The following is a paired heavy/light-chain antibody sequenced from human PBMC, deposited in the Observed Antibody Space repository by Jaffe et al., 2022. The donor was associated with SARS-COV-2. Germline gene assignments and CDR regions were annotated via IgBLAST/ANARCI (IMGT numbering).Heavy chain of an antibody. CDR3: ARTDDRYSSSWYWFDP. Sequence: QVTLRESGPALVKPTQTLTLTCTFSGFSLSTSGMCVSWIRQPPGKALEWLALIDWDDSKYYSTSLKTRLTISKDTSKNQVVLTMTNVDPVDTATYYCARTDDRYSSSWYWFDPWGQGTLVTVSS. J-gene: IGHJ5*02. CDR2: IDWDDSK. V-gene: IGHV2-70*01. D-gene: IGHD6-13*01. CDR1: GFSLSTSGMC.
Light chain of an antibody. V-gene: IGKV4-1*01. CDR1: QSILYSSNNKNY. J-gene: IGKJ4*01. CDR3: QQYYSVPPT. Sequence: DIVMTQSPDSLAVSLGERATINCRSSQSILYSSNNKNYLAWYQQKPGQPPKLLIYWASTRESGVPDRFSGSGSGTDFTLTISSLQTEDVAVYYCQQYYSVPPTFGGGTKVEIK. CDR2: WAS.